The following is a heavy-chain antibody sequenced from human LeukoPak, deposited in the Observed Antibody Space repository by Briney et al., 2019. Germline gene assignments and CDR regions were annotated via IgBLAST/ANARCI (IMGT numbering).Heavy chain of an antibody. V-gene: IGHV3-30*02. CDR3: ARAGNRESN. Sequence: PGGSLRLSCAASGFNFSSFGFHWVRQAPGKGLEWVTFIRYDGSDKYYADSVMGRFTISRDNSKKMLYLQMTSLKVEDTATYFCARAGNRESNWGQGVLVAVSS. CDR1: GFNFSSFG. J-gene: IGHJ4*02. CDR2: IRYDGSDK.